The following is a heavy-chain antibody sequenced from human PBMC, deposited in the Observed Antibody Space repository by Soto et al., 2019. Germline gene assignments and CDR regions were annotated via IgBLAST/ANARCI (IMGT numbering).Heavy chain of an antibody. J-gene: IGHJ6*02. V-gene: IGHV5-51*01. CDR1: GYSFTRYW. Sequence: GESLKISCKGSGYSFTRYWIGWVRQMPGKGLEWMGIIYPGDSDTRYSPSFQGQVTISADKSISTAYLQMNSLKTEDTAVYYCTTRGRIVVVPAAFNYYYYGMDVWGQGTTVTVSS. D-gene: IGHD2-2*01. CDR3: TTRGRIVVVPAAFNYYYYGMDV. CDR2: IYPGDSDT.